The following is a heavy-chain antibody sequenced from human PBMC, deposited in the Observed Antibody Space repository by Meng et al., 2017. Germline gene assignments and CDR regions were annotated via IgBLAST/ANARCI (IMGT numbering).Heavy chain of an antibody. CDR1: GGSISSSNW. Sequence: QVQLEQSGPGLVKPSATLSVACAVSGGSISSSNWWSWVRQPPGKGLEWIGEIYHSGSTNYNPSLKSRVTISVDKSKNQFSLKLSSVTAADTAVYYCARDRGAAAGTNFDYWGQGTLVTVSS. J-gene: IGHJ4*02. V-gene: IGHV4-4*02. D-gene: IGHD6-13*01. CDR3: ARDRGAAAGTNFDY. CDR2: IYHSGST.